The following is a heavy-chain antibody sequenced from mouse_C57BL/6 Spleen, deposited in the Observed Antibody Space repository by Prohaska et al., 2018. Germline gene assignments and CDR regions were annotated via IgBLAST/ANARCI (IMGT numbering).Heavy chain of an antibody. Sequence: QVQLQQPGAELVMPGASVKLSCKASGYTFTSYWMHWVKQRPGPGLEWIGEIDPSDSYTNYNQKFKGKATLTVDKSSSTAYMQLSSLTSEDSAVYYCARIPGGLRGEAPMDYWGQGTSVTVSS. CDR1: GYTFTSYW. V-gene: IGHV1-69*01. J-gene: IGHJ4*01. D-gene: IGHD2-4*01. CDR2: IDPSDSYT. CDR3: ARIPGGLRGEAPMDY.